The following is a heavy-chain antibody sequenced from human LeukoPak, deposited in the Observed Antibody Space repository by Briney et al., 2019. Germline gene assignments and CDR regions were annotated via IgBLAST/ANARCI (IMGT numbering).Heavy chain of an antibody. Sequence: PGGSLRLSCAASGLTFSSYAMSWVRQAPGKGLEWVSAISTSGGVTYYADSVRGRFTISRDNSKNTLYLQMNSLRAEDTALYYCAKSYSSGWYDFDYWGQGTLATVSS. CDR3: AKSYSSGWYDFDY. J-gene: IGHJ4*02. CDR1: GLTFSSYA. V-gene: IGHV3-23*01. CDR2: ISTSGGVT. D-gene: IGHD6-19*01.